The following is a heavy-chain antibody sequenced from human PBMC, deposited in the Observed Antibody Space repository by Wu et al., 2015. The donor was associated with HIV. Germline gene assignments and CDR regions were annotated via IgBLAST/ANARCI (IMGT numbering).Heavy chain of an antibody. CDR1: GYAFTNYG. D-gene: IGHD6-19*01. CDR3: ARGIAVTPMANWFDP. CDR2: ISADNINT. V-gene: IGHV1-18*01. J-gene: IGHJ5*02. Sequence: QVQLVQSGAEVKKPGASVMVSCKAFGYAFTNYGVSWVRQAPGQGLEWMGWISADNINTHYAQKLQGRVTLTTDTSTSTAYMELRSLRSDDTAVYYCARGIAVTPMANWFDPWGQGTLVTVSS.